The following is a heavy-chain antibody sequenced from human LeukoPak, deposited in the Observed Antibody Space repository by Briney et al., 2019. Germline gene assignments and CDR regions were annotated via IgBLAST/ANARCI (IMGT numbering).Heavy chain of an antibody. Sequence: GGSLRLSCAASGFTFSSYGMHWVRQAPGKGLEWVAFIRYDGGNKYYADSVKGRFTISRDNAKTSLYLQMNSLRAEDTAVYYCARDLSGVTGYTYGRGIDYWGQGTLVTVS. CDR3: ARDLSGVTGYTYGRGIDY. D-gene: IGHD5-18*01. CDR2: IRYDGGNK. CDR1: GFTFSSYG. J-gene: IGHJ4*02. V-gene: IGHV3-30*02.